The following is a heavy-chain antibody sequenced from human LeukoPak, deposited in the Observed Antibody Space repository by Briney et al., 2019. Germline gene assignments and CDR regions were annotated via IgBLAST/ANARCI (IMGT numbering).Heavy chain of an antibody. CDR1: GFTFSSYG. V-gene: IGHV3-30*02. CDR3: AKDGGLWPQDDAFDI. D-gene: IGHD5-18*01. J-gene: IGHJ3*02. CDR2: IRYDGSNK. Sequence: GGSLRLSCAASGFTFSSYGMHWVRQAPGKGLEWVAFIRYDGSNKYYADSVKGRFTISRDNSKNTLYLQMNSLRAEDTAVYYCAKDGGLWPQDDAFDIWGQGTMVTVSS.